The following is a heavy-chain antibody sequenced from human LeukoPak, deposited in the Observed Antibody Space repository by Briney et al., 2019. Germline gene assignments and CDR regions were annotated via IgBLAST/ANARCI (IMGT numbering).Heavy chain of an antibody. CDR3: ARARGYPTPGPYFDY. V-gene: IGHV3-74*01. J-gene: IGHJ4*02. D-gene: IGHD5-12*01. CDR1: GFTFSSYW. Sequence: GGSLRLSCAASGFTFSSYWMHRVRQAPGKGLVWVSRINSDGSSTSYADSVKGRFTISRDNAKNTLYLQMNSLRAEDTAVYYCARARGYPTPGPYFDYWGQGTLVTVSS. CDR2: INSDGSST.